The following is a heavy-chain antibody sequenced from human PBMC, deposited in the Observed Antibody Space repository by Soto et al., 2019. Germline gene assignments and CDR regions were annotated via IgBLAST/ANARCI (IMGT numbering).Heavy chain of an antibody. CDR3: ARARTSGVTYYGMDV. CDR2: IGSSGSTI. J-gene: IGHJ6*02. D-gene: IGHD3-10*01. CDR1: RFTFSTYS. V-gene: IGHV3-48*02. Sequence: GGSLRLSCAASRFTFSTYSMNWVRQAPGKGLEWVSYIGSSGSTIYYADSVKGRFTISRDNAKNSLYLQMNSLRDEDTAVYYCARARTSGVTYYGMDVWGQGTTVTVSS.